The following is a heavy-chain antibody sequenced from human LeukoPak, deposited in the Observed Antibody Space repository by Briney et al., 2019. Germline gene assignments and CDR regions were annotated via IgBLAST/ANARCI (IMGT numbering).Heavy chain of an antibody. D-gene: IGHD3-10*01. J-gene: IGHJ4*02. V-gene: IGHV3-48*03. CDR2: IGNSGRTI. Sequence: GGSLRLSCAMSGFTFTNNAMNWVRQAPGKGLEWVSYIGNSGRTIYYADSLKGRFTISRDNAKNSLYLQMNSLRAEDTAVYYCARMRYGSGSDFDYWGQGTLVTVSS. CDR3: ARMRYGSGSDFDY. CDR1: GFTFTNNA.